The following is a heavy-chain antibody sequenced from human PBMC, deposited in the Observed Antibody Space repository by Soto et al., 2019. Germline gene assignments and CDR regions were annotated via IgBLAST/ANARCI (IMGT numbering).Heavy chain of an antibody. CDR2: IKQDGSEK. CDR1: GFTFSSSW. CDR3: ARDGIWGYLEFDY. Sequence: GGSLRLSCAASGFTFSSSWMNWVRQAPGKGLEWVANIKQDGSEKYYVDSVKGRFTISRDNAKNSLYLQMNSLRAEDTAVYYCARDGIWGYLEFDYWGQGTLVTVSS. V-gene: IGHV3-7*05. D-gene: IGHD5-18*01. J-gene: IGHJ4*02.